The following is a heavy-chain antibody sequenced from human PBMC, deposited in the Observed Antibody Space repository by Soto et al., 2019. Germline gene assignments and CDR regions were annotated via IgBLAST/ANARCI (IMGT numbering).Heavy chain of an antibody. J-gene: IGHJ4*02. V-gene: IGHV4-39*01. D-gene: IGHD3-3*01. Sequence: SETLSLTCTVSGGSISLSSYYGGWIRQPPGKGLEWIGSIYYSGSTYYNPSLKSRVTISVDTSKNQFSLKLSSVTAADTAVYYCARHGSYYDFWSGYPGTYYFDYWGQGTLVTVSS. CDR3: ARHGSYYDFWSGYPGTYYFDY. CDR1: GGSISLSSYY. CDR2: IYYSGST.